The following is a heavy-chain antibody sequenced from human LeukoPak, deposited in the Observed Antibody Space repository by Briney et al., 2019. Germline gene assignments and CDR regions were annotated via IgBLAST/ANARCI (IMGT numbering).Heavy chain of an antibody. CDR3: ARGHDLLRYFDWLLFFDY. Sequence: ASVKVSCKASGYTFTSYDINWVRQATGQGLEWMGWMNPNSGNTGYAQKFQGRVTMTRNTSISTAYMELSSLRSEDTAVYYCARGHDLLRYFDWLLFFDYWGQGTLVTVSP. J-gene: IGHJ4*02. D-gene: IGHD3-9*01. CDR2: MNPNSGNT. CDR1: GYTFTSYD. V-gene: IGHV1-8*01.